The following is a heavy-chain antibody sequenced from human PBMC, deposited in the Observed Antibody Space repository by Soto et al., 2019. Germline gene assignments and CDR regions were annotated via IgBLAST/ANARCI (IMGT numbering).Heavy chain of an antibody. D-gene: IGHD3-22*01. V-gene: IGHV1-18*04. CDR1: GYTFTSYC. Sequence: VASVEVSCKASGYTFTSYCISWVLEAPGQGLEWMGWISAYNGNTNYAQKLQGRVTMTTDTSTSTAYVELGSMRSDDTAVYYCARGHYYDSSGYYWPGAFDIWGQGTMVT. CDR2: ISAYNGNT. CDR3: ARGHYYDSSGYYWPGAFDI. J-gene: IGHJ3*02.